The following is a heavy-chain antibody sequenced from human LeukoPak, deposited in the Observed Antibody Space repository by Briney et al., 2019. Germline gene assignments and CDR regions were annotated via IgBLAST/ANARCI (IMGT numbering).Heavy chain of an antibody. CDR1: GFTFSDYY. CDR2: ISGSGNDK. CDR3: ARAYGSGRFIWYFDV. V-gene: IGHV3-11*06. J-gene: IGHJ2*01. Sequence: PGGSLRLSCAASGFTFSDYYMSWIRQAPGKGLEWLSYISGSGNDKNYPDSVKGRFTVSRDNAKTSLYLQMNSLRVEDTGVYFCARAYGSGRFIWYFDVWGRGTLVTVSP. D-gene: IGHD3-10*01.